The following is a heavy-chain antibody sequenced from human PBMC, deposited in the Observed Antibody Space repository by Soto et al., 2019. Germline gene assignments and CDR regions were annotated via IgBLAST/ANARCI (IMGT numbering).Heavy chain of an antibody. CDR1: GGSITSGDYY. V-gene: IGHV4-30-4*01. D-gene: IGHD5-18*01. CDR2: IYYSGST. Sequence: LSLTCTVSGGSITSGDYYWSWIRQPPGKGLEWIGYIYYSGSTYHNPSLKSRVTISVDTSKNQFSLKLSSVTAADTAVYYCARALIQLWPHYYYGMDVWGQGTTVTVSS. J-gene: IGHJ6*02. CDR3: ARALIQLWPHYYYGMDV.